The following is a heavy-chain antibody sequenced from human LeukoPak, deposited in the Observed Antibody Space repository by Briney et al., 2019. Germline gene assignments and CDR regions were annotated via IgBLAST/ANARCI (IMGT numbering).Heavy chain of an antibody. J-gene: IGHJ3*02. CDR2: INHSGST. CDR3: ARGDDFWSGYYAAFDI. D-gene: IGHD3-3*01. V-gene: IGHV4-34*01. CDR1: GGSFSGYY. Sequence: SETLSFTCAVYGGSFSGYYWSWIRQPPGKGLEWIGEINHSGSTNYNPSLKSRVTISVDTSKNQFSLKLSSVTAADTAVYYCARGDDFWSGYYAAFDIWGQGTMVTVSS.